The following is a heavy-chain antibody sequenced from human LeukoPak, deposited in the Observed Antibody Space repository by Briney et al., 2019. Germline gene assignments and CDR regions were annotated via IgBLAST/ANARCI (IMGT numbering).Heavy chain of an antibody. CDR1: GFTFSSYG. J-gene: IGHJ6*02. V-gene: IGHV3-30*18. D-gene: IGHD4-11*01. Sequence: PGRSLRLSCAASGFTFSSYGMHWVRQAPGKGLEWVAVISYDGSNKYYADSVKGRFTISRDNSKNTLYLQMNSLRAEDTAVYYCANIKRDVTVSNAYYYYYYGMDVWGQGTTVTVSS. CDR2: ISYDGSNK. CDR3: ANIKRDVTVSNAYYYYYYGMDV.